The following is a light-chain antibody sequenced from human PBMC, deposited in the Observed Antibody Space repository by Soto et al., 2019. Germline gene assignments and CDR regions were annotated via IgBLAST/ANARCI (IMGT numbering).Light chain of an antibody. CDR1: QSISSY. V-gene: IGKV1-39*01. CDR3: QQRYSIPLT. CDR2: AAS. Sequence: DIQMTQSPSSLSASVGDRVTITCRASQSISSYLNWYQQKPGKAPKLLIYAASSLQSGVPSRFSSSGSGTAFTLTISSLQPEDFATYYCQQRYSIPLTFGGGTKVEIK. J-gene: IGKJ4*01.